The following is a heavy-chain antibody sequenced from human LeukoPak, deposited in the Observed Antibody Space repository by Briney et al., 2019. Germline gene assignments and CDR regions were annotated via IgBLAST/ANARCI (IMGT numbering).Heavy chain of an antibody. CDR2: ISSSGSTI. Sequence: PGGSLRLSCAASGFTFSDYYMSWIRQAPGKGLEWVSYISSSGSTIYYADSVKGRFTISRDNSKNTLYLQMNSLRAEDTAVYFCAKGSGWEASYFYYYMDVWGKGTTVTISS. D-gene: IGHD1-26*01. CDR1: GFTFSDYY. J-gene: IGHJ6*03. V-gene: IGHV3-11*04. CDR3: AKGSGWEASYFYYYMDV.